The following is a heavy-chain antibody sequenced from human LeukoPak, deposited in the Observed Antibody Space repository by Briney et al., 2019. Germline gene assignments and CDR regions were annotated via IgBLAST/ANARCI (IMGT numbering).Heavy chain of an antibody. CDR1: GFTFSSYG. Sequence: GGSLRLSCAASGFTFSSYGMPWVRQAPGKGLEWVAVISYDGSNKYYADSVKGRFTISRDNSKNTLYLQMNSLRAEDTAVYYCAKVGATMTYYYGMDVWGQGTTVTVSS. CDR2: ISYDGSNK. J-gene: IGHJ6*02. D-gene: IGHD3-22*01. CDR3: AKVGATMTYYYGMDV. V-gene: IGHV3-30*18.